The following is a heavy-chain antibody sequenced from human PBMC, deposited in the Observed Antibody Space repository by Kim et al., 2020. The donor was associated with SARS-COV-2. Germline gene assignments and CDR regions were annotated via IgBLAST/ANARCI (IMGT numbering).Heavy chain of an antibody. D-gene: IGHD3-3*01. CDR3: ARAMGITIFGVVIVNWFDP. CDR2: IYYSGST. J-gene: IGHJ5*02. Sequence: SETLSLTCTVSGGSISSGGYYWSWIRQHPGKGLEWIGYIYYSGSTYYNPSLKSRVTISVDKSKNQFSLKLSSVTAADTAVYYCARAMGITIFGVVIVNWFDPWGQGTLVTVSS. V-gene: IGHV4-31*03. CDR1: GGSISSGGYY.